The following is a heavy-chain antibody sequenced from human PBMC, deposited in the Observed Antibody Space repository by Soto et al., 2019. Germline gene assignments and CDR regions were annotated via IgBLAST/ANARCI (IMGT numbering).Heavy chain of an antibody. D-gene: IGHD6-19*01. V-gene: IGHV4-39*01. J-gene: IGHJ4*02. CDR2: LYSGST. Sequence: ASETLSLTCTGSGVSISSKNFEWGWIRQSPGKGLEWIGTLYSGSTFSSLSLKNRVTISVDTSKNQVSLKLRSVAAADTAIYYCATTRGIAVGGSFDYWGQGIQVTVSS. CDR3: ATTRGIAVGGSFDY. CDR1: GVSISSKNFE.